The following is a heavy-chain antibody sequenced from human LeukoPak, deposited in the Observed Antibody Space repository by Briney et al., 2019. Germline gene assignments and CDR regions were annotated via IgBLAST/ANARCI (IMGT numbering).Heavy chain of an antibody. J-gene: IGHJ4*02. D-gene: IGHD6-19*01. CDR1: GGTFSSYA. Sequence: GASVKVSCKASGGTFSSYAISWVRQAPGQGLEWMGRIIPILGIANYAQKFQGRVTITADKSTSTAYMELSSLRSEDTAVYYCAREERSGWYGYYFDYWGQGTLVTVSS. CDR2: IIPILGIA. CDR3: AREERSGWYGYYFDY. V-gene: IGHV1-69*04.